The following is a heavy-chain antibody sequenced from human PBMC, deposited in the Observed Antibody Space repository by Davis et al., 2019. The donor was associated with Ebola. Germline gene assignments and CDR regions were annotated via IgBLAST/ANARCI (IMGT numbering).Heavy chain of an antibody. J-gene: IGHJ4*02. Sequence: GESLKISCAASGFTFSSYSMNWVRQAPGKGLEWVSSISTSSSYIYYADSVKGRFTISRDNAKNSPYLQMNGLRAEDTAIYYCARERLGELSLSPTAPYYFDSWGQGTLVTVSS. D-gene: IGHD3-16*02. V-gene: IGHV3-21*01. CDR1: GFTFSSYS. CDR3: ARERLGELSLSPTAPYYFDS. CDR2: ISTSSSYI.